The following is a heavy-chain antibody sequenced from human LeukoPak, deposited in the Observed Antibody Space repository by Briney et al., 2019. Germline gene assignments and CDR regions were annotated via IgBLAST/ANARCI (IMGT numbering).Heavy chain of an antibody. Sequence: GGSLRLSCAASGFTFSRYSMNWVRQAPGKGLEWVSSMSVSSGLIYYADSVKGRFTVSRDNAKNSLYLQMNSLRADDTAVYYCAREFEGSASGAGYWGRGTLVTASS. CDR2: MSVSSGLI. J-gene: IGHJ4*02. CDR1: GFTFSRYS. D-gene: IGHD3-16*01. V-gene: IGHV3-21*01. CDR3: AREFEGSASGAGY.